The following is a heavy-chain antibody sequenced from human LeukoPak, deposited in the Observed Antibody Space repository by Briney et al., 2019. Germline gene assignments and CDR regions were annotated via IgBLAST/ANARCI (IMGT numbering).Heavy chain of an antibody. CDR1: GGSISSYY. V-gene: IGHV4-59*01. D-gene: IGHD6-19*01. Sequence: SETLSLTCTVSGGSISSYYWSWIRQPPGKGLEWIGYIYYSGSTNYNPSLKSRVTISVDTSKNQFSLKLSSVTAADTAVYYCPRDLAYPYSSGWYNWFDPWGQGTLVTVSS. J-gene: IGHJ5*02. CDR2: IYYSGST. CDR3: PRDLAYPYSSGWYNWFDP.